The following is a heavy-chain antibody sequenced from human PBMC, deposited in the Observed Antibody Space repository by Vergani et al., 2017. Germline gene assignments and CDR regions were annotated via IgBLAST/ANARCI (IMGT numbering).Heavy chain of an antibody. D-gene: IGHD3-3*01. V-gene: IGHV1-2*02. CDR3: VRDGPVEXVHLYLPYYDFDH. CDR1: GYILTDYY. CDR2: INPISGGT. J-gene: IGHJ4*02. Sequence: QVQLVQSGAEVKKPGASVKVSCKASGYILTDYYIHWVRQAPGQGLEWMGWINPISGGTNYAKKFQGSVTMTRDTSISTAYMDLSRLRSDDTAVFYCVRDGPVEXVHLYLPYYDFDHLCQGTLVTVSS.